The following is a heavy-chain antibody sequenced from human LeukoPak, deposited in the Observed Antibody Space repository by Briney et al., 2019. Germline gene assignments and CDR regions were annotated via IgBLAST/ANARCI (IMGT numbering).Heavy chain of an antibody. Sequence: PSETLSLTCAVYGGSFSGYYWSWIRQPPGKGLEWIGEINHSGSTNYNPSLKSRVTISVDTSKNQFSLKLSSVTAADTAMYYCARAGNSYATGYYFDYWGQGTLVTVS. D-gene: IGHD5-18*01. CDR2: INHSGST. CDR1: GGSFSGYY. V-gene: IGHV4-34*01. J-gene: IGHJ4*02. CDR3: ARAGNSYATGYYFDY.